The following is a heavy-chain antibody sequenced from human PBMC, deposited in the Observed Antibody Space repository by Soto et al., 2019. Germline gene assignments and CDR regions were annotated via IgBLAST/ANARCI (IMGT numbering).Heavy chain of an antibody. J-gene: IGHJ2*01. CDR3: ARSTPDVLTGYSIHTTAGFDV. CDR1: GYTFTDYA. D-gene: IGHD3-9*01. CDR2: INSGNGGT. V-gene: IGHV1-3*01. Sequence: QVQLVQSGAEVKKPGASVKVSCKASGYTFTDYAIHWVRQAPGQGLEWMGWINSGNGGTKYSQKFQRRVTIYSDTSASTAYMEVSSMSSEATAFYFCARSTPDVLTGYSIHTTAGFDVWGRGTLVKVSS.